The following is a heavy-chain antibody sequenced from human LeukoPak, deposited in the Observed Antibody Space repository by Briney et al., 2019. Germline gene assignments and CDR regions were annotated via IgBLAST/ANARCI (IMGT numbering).Heavy chain of an antibody. Sequence: SETLSLTCAVYGGSFSGYFWNWIRQPPGKGLEWIGEINHSGSTNYNPSLKSRVIISADTSKNQFSLKLSSVTAADTAVYYCARGLQAYSSSWYALVNWFDPWGQGTLVTVSS. CDR2: INHSGST. D-gene: IGHD6-13*01. CDR3: ARGLQAYSSSWYALVNWFDP. V-gene: IGHV4-34*01. CDR1: GGSFSGYF. J-gene: IGHJ5*02.